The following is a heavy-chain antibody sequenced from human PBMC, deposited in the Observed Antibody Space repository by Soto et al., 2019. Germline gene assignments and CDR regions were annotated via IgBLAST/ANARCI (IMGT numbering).Heavy chain of an antibody. J-gene: IGHJ4*02. Sequence: QLQLQESGPGLVKPSETLSLTCTVSSFSISSITYCWGWFRQPLGKGLEWIASICYSGSTYYNTSLKSRATSSVDPSKNQSSLKVSSVTAADAAVYYCARRGYASSSPFDYWGQGTLVTVSS. CDR3: ARRGYASSSPFDY. CDR2: ICYSGST. D-gene: IGHD6-6*01. V-gene: IGHV4-39*01. CDR1: SFSISSITYC.